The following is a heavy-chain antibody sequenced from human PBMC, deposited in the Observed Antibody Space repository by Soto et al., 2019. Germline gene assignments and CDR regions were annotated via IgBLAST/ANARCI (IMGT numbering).Heavy chain of an antibody. CDR2: NYYSGST. CDR1: GGSISSGGYY. Sequence: SETLSLTCTVSGGSISSGGYYWSWIRQHPGKGLEWIGYNYYSGSTYYNPSLKSRVTISVDTPKNQFSLKLSSVTAADTAVSHCERDVTSFPFWSGSSWFAPWGQGTLVTVS. D-gene: IGHD3-3*01. CDR3: ERDVTSFPFWSGSSWFAP. V-gene: IGHV4-31*03. J-gene: IGHJ5*02.